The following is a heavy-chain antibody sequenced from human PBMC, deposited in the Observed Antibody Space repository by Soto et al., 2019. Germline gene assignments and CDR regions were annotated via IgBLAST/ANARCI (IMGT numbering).Heavy chain of an antibody. CDR1: GGTFSSYT. J-gene: IGHJ6*02. V-gene: IGHV1-69*02. Sequence: ASVKVSCKASGGTFSSYTISWVRQAPGQGLEWMGRIIPILGIANYAQKFQGRVTITADKSTSTAYMELSSLRSEDTAVYYCARVYYYDSSGYYYYGMDVWGQGTTVTVSS. CDR2: IIPILGIA. CDR3: ARVYYYDSSGYYYYGMDV. D-gene: IGHD3-22*01.